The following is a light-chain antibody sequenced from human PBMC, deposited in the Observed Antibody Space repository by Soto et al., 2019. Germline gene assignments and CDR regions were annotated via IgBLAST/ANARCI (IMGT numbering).Light chain of an antibody. V-gene: IGKV2-30*02. J-gene: IGKJ1*01. Sequence: DIVMTQSPLSLPVTPGEPASISCRSSQSLLHSNGYTYLSWFQQRPGQPPRLLIYKVSDRFSGVPARFSGSGSGTDFSLPISRLEPEDFAVYYCQQYGNSPETFGQGTTGDIK. CDR3: QQYGNSPET. CDR2: KVS. CDR1: QSLLHSNGYTY.